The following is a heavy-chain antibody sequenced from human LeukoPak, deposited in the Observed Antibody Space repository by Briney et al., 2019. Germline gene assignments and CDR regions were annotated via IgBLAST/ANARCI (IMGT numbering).Heavy chain of an antibody. J-gene: IGHJ5*02. V-gene: IGHV4-34*01. CDR2: INHSGST. CDR3: AGGSLRGSSFFWFDP. D-gene: IGHD6-6*01. Sequence: PSETLSLTCAVYGGSFSGYYWSWIRQPPGKRLEWIGEINHSGSTNYNPSLKSRVTISVDTSKNQFSLKLSSVTAADTAVYYCAGGSLRGSSFFWFDPWGQGTLVTVSS. CDR1: GGSFSGYY.